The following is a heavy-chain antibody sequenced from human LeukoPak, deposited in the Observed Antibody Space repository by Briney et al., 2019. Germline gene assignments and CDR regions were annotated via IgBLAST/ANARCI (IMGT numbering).Heavy chain of an antibody. CDR1: GFTFSSYE. CDR3: ARLRSKYWFDP. J-gene: IGHJ5*02. D-gene: IGHD4-11*01. CDR2: ITSSGNTV. Sequence: GGSLRLSCAASGFTFSSYEMNWVRQAPGKGLEWVSFITSSGNTVYYADSVKGRFTISRDNAKNSLYLQMNSLRADDTAVYYCARLRSKYWFDPWGQGTLVTVSS. V-gene: IGHV3-48*03.